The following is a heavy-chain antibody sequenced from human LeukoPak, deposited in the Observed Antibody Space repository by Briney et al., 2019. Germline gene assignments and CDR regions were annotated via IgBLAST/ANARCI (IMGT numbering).Heavy chain of an antibody. Sequence: ASVKVSCKASGYTFTGYYMHWVRQAPGQGLEWMGWINPNSGGTNYAQKFQGRVTMTRDTSISTAYMELSRLRSDDTAVYYCAFFTVAAAGPYYYGMDVWGQGTTVTVSS. J-gene: IGHJ6*02. D-gene: IGHD6-13*01. CDR3: AFFTVAAAGPYYYGMDV. CDR2: INPNSGGT. V-gene: IGHV1-2*02. CDR1: GYTFTGYY.